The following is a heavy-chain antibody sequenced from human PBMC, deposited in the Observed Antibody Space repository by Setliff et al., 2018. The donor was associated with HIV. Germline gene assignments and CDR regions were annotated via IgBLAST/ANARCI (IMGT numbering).Heavy chain of an antibody. CDR3: ARAPPGIQNDAFDV. CDR1: GGSISSGSYY. V-gene: IGHV4-61*09. J-gene: IGHJ3*01. CDR2: IYTNGYT. Sequence: PSETLSLTCSVSGGSISSGSYYWTWIRQPAGKGPEWIGHIYTNGYTNYNPSLKSRVTISVDTSKNQFSLGLTSVTAADTAVYYCARAPPGIQNDAFDVWGQGTMVTVS.